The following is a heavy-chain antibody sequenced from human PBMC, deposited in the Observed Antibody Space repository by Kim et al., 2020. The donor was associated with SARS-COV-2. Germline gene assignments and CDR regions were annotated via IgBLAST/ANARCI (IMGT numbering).Heavy chain of an antibody. D-gene: IGHD3-16*02. CDR3: ARVIWGTYRYTDY. J-gene: IGHJ4*02. V-gene: IGHV7-4-1*02. Sequence: YAQPVAGRFVFSVDTSVTTAYLQISSLEAEDTALYYCARVIWGTYRYTDYWGQGTLVTVSS.